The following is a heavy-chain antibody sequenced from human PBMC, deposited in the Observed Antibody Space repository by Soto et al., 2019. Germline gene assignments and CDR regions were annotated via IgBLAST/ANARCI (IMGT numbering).Heavy chain of an antibody. D-gene: IGHD4-17*01. Sequence: QVQLQESGPGLVKPSQTLSLTCTVSGGSISSGGYYWSWIRQHPGKGLEWIGYMYYSGSTYYNPSLKERGTISLDTAKNQFSLKLSSVTAADTAEDYWSCGDYNYGDDYWGQGTPVTGSS. CDR3: SCGDYNYGDDY. V-gene: IGHV4-31*03. CDR1: GGSISSGGYY. CDR2: MYYSGST. J-gene: IGHJ4*02.